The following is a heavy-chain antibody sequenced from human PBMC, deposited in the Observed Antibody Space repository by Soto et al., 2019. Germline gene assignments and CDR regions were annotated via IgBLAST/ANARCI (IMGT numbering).Heavy chain of an antibody. Sequence: QITLKESGPTLVKPTQTLTLTCTFSGFSLKSSGVGVAWIRQPPGKALEWLALVYWSDEKRYSPSLKDRLTISKDTSRSRVVLTISNMNPEDTGTYFCAHAGDYDLLSFDHWGPGTLVTVSS. J-gene: IGHJ4*02. CDR3: AHAGDYDLLSFDH. D-gene: IGHD4-17*01. V-gene: IGHV2-5*01. CDR1: GFSLKSSGVG. CDR2: VYWSDEK.